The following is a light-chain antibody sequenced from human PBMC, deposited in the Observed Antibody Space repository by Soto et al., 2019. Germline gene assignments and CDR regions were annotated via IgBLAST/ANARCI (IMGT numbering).Light chain of an antibody. Sequence: DIVMTQSPLSLPVTPGEPASISCRSSQSLLQSNGYNYLDWYLQKPGQSPQLLIYLGSNRASGVPDRFSGGGSGTDFTLKISRVEAEDVGVYYCVQALQTPPYTFGQGTKLEIK. CDR1: QSLLQSNGYNY. J-gene: IGKJ2*01. CDR2: LGS. CDR3: VQALQTPPYT. V-gene: IGKV2-28*01.